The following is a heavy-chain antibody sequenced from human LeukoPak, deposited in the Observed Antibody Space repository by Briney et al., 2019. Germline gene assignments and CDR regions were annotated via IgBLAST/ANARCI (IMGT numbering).Heavy chain of an antibody. CDR2: INHSGST. J-gene: IGHJ5*02. V-gene: IGHV4-34*01. CDR3: ARDLPTLIPGFDP. CDR1: GGSFSGYY. Sequence: SETLSLTCAVYGGSFSGYYWSWIRQPPGKGLEWIGEINHSGSTNYNPSLKSRVTISLDTSKSQFSLKLSSLTAADTAVYYCARDLPTLIPGFDPWGQGTLVSVSS.